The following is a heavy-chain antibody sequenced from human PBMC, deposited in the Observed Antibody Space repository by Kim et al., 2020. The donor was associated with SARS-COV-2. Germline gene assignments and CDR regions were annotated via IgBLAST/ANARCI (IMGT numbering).Heavy chain of an antibody. CDR3: ARGGAYDVFDY. V-gene: IGHV4-4*02. Sequence: NYNPSLKSRVTISVDKSKNQIALKLSSVTAADTAVYYCARGGAYDVFDYWGQGTLVTVSS. J-gene: IGHJ4*02. D-gene: IGHD3-16*01.